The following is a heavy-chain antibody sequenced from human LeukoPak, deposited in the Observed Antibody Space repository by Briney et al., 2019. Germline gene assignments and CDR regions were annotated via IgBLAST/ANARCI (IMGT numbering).Heavy chain of an antibody. V-gene: IGHV1-2*02. CDR3: ARDRAVAGINWFDP. Sequence: ASVKVSCKASGYTFTSYGISWVRQAPGQGLEWMGWINPNSGGTTYAQKFQGRVTMTRDTSISTAYMELSRLRSDDTAVYYCARDRAVAGINWFDPWGQGTLVTVSS. D-gene: IGHD6-19*01. CDR2: INPNSGGT. CDR1: GYTFTSYG. J-gene: IGHJ5*02.